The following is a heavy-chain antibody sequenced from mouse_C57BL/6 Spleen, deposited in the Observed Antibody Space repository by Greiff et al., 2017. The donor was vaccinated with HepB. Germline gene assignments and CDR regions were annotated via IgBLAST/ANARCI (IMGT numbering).Heavy chain of an antibody. V-gene: IGHV6-3*01. CDR1: GFTFSNYW. Sequence: EVKVEESGGGLVQPGGSMKLSCVASGFTFSNYWMNWVRQSPEKGLEWVAQIRLKSDNYATHYAESVKGRFTISRDDSKSSVYLQMNNLRAEDTGIYYCTGGFHYYAMDYWGQGTSVTVSS. J-gene: IGHJ4*01. CDR2: IRLKSDNYAT. CDR3: TGGFHYYAMDY.